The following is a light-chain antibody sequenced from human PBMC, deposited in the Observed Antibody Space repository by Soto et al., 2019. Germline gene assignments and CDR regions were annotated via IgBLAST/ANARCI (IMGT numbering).Light chain of an antibody. CDR3: AAWDDNVYV. V-gene: IGLV1-44*01. CDR1: SSNIGRNP. CDR2: LNT. Sequence: SVLTQPPSASGTPGQRVTISCSGGSSNIGRNPVSWYQKFPGTAPKLLISLNTQRPSGVPDRFSGSKSGTSASLAISGLRSEDEADYYCAAWDDNVYVFGTGTKLTVL. J-gene: IGLJ1*01.